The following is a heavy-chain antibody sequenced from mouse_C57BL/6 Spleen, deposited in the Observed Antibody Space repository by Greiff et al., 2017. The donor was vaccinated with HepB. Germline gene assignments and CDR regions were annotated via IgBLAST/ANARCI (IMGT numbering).Heavy chain of an antibody. CDR1: GFTFSDYY. CDR2: INYDGSST. V-gene: IGHV5-16*01. D-gene: IGHD1-1*01. CDR3: ARGRSSYWYFDV. J-gene: IGHJ1*03. Sequence: VQLKESEGGLVQPGSSMKLSCTASGFTFSDYYMAWVRQVPEKGLEWVANINYDGSSTYYLDSLKSRFIISRDNAKNILYLQMISLKSEDTATYYCARGRSSYWYFDVWGTGTTVTVSS.